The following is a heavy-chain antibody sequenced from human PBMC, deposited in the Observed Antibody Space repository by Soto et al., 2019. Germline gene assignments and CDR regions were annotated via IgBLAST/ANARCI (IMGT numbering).Heavy chain of an antibody. CDR3: ASLSSSGNYYYYGMDV. J-gene: IGHJ6*02. Sequence: GGSLRLSCAASGFTFSSYAMHWVRQAPGKGLEWVAVISYDGSNKYYADSVKGRFTISRDNSMNTLYLQMNSLRAEDTAVYYCASLSSSGNYYYYGMDVWGQGTTVTVSS. CDR1: GFTFSSYA. V-gene: IGHV3-30-3*01. CDR2: ISYDGSNK. D-gene: IGHD6-6*01.